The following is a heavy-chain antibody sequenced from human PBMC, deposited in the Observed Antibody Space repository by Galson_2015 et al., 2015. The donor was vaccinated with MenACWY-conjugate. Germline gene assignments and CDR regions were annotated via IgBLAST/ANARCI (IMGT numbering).Heavy chain of an antibody. V-gene: IGHV3-23*01. CDR3: AKGGGSGYSDVYNY. Sequence: SLRLSCAASGFTFSTYVMSWVRQAPGKGLEWVSSISGSAATTYYADSVKGRLTISRDNFKNTLYLQINSLRAEDTAIYYCAKGGGSGYSDVYNYWGQGTLVGVSS. CDR2: ISGSAATT. J-gene: IGHJ4*02. D-gene: IGHD5-18*01. CDR1: GFTFSTYV.